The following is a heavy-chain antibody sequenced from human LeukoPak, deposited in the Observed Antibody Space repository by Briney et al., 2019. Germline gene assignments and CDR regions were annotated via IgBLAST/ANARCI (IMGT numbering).Heavy chain of an antibody. CDR3: AKGKDNWNLYFMDV. Sequence: GGSLRLSCAASGFTFSSYGMHWVRQAPGKGLEWVAVISYDGSNKYYVDSVKGRFTISRDNSKNTLYLQMNSLRAEDTAVYYCAKGKDNWNLYFMDVWGQGTTVTVCS. CDR2: ISYDGSNK. J-gene: IGHJ6*02. CDR1: GFTFSSYG. V-gene: IGHV3-30*18. D-gene: IGHD1-20*01.